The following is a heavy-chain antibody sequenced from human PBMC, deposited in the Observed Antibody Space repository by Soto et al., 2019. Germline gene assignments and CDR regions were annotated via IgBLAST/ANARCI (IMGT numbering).Heavy chain of an antibody. CDR2: IKSKTDGGTT. CDR3: TTNGIVVVPAAVAPFCYMDV. D-gene: IGHD2-2*01. J-gene: IGHJ6*03. CDR1: GFTFSNAW. Sequence: GVSLRLSCAASGFTFSNAWMSWVRQAPGKGLEWVGRIKSKTDGGTTDYAAPVKGRFTISRDDSKNTLYLQMNSLKTEDTAVYYCTTNGIVVVPAAVAPFCYMDVWGKGTTVTVSS. V-gene: IGHV3-15*01.